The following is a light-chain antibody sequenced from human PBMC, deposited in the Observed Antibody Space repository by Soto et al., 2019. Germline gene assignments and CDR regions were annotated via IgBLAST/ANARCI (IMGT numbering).Light chain of an antibody. J-gene: IGKJ1*01. V-gene: IGKV1-39*01. CDR3: QQSYSTPRT. CDR2: AAS. CDR1: QSISSY. Sequence: DIQMTQSPSSLSASVGDIVTITCRASQSISSYLNWYQQKPGKAPKLLISAASSLQSEVPSRFSGSGSGTDFTLTVSSLQPEDFATYYCQQSYSTPRTFGQGTKVEIK.